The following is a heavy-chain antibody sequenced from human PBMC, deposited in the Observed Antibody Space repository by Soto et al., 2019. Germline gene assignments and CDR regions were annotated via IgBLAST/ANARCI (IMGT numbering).Heavy chain of an antibody. D-gene: IGHD2-8*02. Sequence: SETLSLTCTVSGGSFSGYIWTWIRQTPGKGLQWIGQINHSGSSIYNPSLKNRVTISTMSNNKFSLELSSVAAADTAIYYCARQVTGLMGYAYDIWGEGTRVNVS. V-gene: IGHV4-34*01. J-gene: IGHJ3*02. CDR2: INHSGSS. CDR3: ARQVTGLMGYAYDI. CDR1: GGSFSGYI.